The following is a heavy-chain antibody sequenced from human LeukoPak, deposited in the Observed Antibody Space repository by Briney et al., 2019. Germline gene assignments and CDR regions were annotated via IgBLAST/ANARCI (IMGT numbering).Heavy chain of an antibody. CDR3: ARQSAAGPDAFDI. J-gene: IGHJ3*02. CDR1: GYSFTSYW. D-gene: IGHD6-13*01. V-gene: IGHV5-51*01. Sequence: GESLKISCKGSGYSFTSYWIGWVRQLPGKGLEWMGIIYPGDSDTRCSPSFQGQVTISADKSISTAYLQWSSLKASDTAMYYCARQSAAGPDAFDIWGQGTMVTVSS. CDR2: IYPGDSDT.